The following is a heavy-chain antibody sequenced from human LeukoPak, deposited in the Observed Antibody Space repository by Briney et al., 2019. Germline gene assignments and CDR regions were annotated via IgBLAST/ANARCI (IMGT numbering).Heavy chain of an antibody. CDR1: GFNFSNYG. D-gene: IGHD5-18*01. Sequence: GGSPRLSCAASGFNFSNYGMHWVRQAPGKGLEWVAVIWSDGSSKYYVDSVKGRFTISRDNSKNTVYLQMNSLRGADTAVYYCARGGKHLWLFEYWGQGTLVAVSS. V-gene: IGHV3-33*01. J-gene: IGHJ4*02. CDR3: ARGGKHLWLFEY. CDR2: IWSDGSSK.